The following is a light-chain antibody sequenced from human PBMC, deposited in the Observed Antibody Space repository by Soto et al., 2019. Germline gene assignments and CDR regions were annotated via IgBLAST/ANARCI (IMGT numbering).Light chain of an antibody. V-gene: IGKV3-20*01. CDR2: GAS. J-gene: IGKJ5*01. Sequence: EIVLTQSPGTLSLSPGERATLSCRASQSVSNNYLAWYQQKPGQAPRLLIYGASNRATGIPDRFSGSGSGTDFTLTISRLEPEDIAVYFCQQYNNWPPNFGQGTRLEI. CDR3: QQYNNWPPN. CDR1: QSVSNNY.